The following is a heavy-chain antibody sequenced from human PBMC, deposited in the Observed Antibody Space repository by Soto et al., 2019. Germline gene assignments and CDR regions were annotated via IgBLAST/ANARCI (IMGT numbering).Heavy chain of an antibody. CDR3: ARDPGGNFGYFDY. D-gene: IGHD4-4*01. CDR2: IIPIFGTA. V-gene: IGHV1-69*13. CDR1: GGTFSSYA. Sequence: SVKVSCKASGGTFSSYAISWVRQAPGQGLEWMGGIIPIFGTANYAQKFQGRVTITADESTSTAYMELSSLRSEDTAVYYCARDPGGNFGYFDYWGQGTLVTVSS. J-gene: IGHJ4*02.